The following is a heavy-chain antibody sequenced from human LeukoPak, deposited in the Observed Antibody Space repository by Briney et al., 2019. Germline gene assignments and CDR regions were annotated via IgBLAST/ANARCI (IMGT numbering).Heavy chain of an antibody. Sequence: PGGSLRLSCAASGSTLSGYGMNWVRQVPGPGQEWVANIKHDRRQKYYVDSVKGRFIISRDNAKNSLYLPLNSLRAEDTAVYYCAGGTGWLIDYWGQGTLVTASS. J-gene: IGHJ4*02. V-gene: IGHV3-7*04. CDR2: IKHDRRQK. CDR3: AGGTGWLIDY. D-gene: IGHD6-19*01. CDR1: GSTLSGYG.